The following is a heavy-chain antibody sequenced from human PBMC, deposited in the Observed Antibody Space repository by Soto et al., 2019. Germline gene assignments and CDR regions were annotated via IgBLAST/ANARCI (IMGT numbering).Heavy chain of an antibody. CDR3: ARGFYDSSGYYSRDYFDY. J-gene: IGHJ4*02. V-gene: IGHV1-69*13. CDR2: IIPIFGTA. D-gene: IGHD3-22*01. Sequence: SVKVSCKASGGTFSSYAISWVRQAPGQGLEWMGGIIPIFGTANYAQKFQGRVTITADESTSTAYMELSSLRSEDTAVYYCARGFYDSSGYYSRDYFDYWGQGXLVTVYS. CDR1: GGTFSSYA.